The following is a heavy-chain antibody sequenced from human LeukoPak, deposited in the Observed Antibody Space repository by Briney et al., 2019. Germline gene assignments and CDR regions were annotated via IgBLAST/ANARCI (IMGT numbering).Heavy chain of an antibody. V-gene: IGHV3-74*01. CDR3: ASTFWSGYYIS. CDR1: GFTFSAHW. D-gene: IGHD3-3*01. J-gene: IGHJ4*02. CDR2: ISGDGTTT. Sequence: GGSLRLSCAASGFTFSAHWMHWVRQAPGKGLAWVSRISGDGTTTAYAESVKGRLTISRDNAKNTLYLQMNSLRAEDTAVYYCASTFWSGYYISWGQGTLVTVSS.